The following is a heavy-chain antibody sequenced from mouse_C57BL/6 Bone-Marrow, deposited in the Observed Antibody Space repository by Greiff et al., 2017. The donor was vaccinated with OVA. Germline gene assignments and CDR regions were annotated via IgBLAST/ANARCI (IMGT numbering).Heavy chain of an antibody. Sequence: VHVKQSGPELVKPGASVKISCKASGYSFTGYYMNWVKQSPEKSLEWIGEINPSTGGTTYNQKFKAKATLTVDKSSSTAYMQLKSLTSEDSAVYYCARYQAWFAYWGQGTLVTVSA. CDR1: GYSFTGYY. CDR2: INPSTGGT. J-gene: IGHJ3*01. V-gene: IGHV1-42*01. CDR3: ARYQAWFAY.